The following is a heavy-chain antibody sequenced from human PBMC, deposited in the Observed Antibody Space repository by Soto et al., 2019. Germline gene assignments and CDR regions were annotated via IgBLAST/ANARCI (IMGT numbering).Heavy chain of an antibody. Sequence: QEQLAGSGGGVVQPGRSLRLSCVASGFTFSSYAIHWVRQAPGKGLEWVAVISDDGTKKYHADSVKGRFTISRDNSKNTLNLQMNSLRVEDTAVYYCARVSPLSSSWFIGGFDIWDQGTMVSVSS. D-gene: IGHD6-13*01. CDR2: ISDDGTKK. V-gene: IGHV3-30-3*01. CDR1: GFTFSSYA. CDR3: ARVSPLSSSWFIGGFDI. J-gene: IGHJ3*02.